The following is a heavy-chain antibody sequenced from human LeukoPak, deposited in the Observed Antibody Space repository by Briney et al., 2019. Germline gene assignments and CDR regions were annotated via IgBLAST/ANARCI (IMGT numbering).Heavy chain of an antibody. Sequence: GGSLRLSCAASGITLNGYPMTWARRAPGKGLEWVSSISSTSSSIYYADSVKGRFTISRDNAKNSLYLQMNSLRVEDTAVYYCAREGKYCTGVLCYDEHWGQGTLVTVSS. V-gene: IGHV3-21*01. J-gene: IGHJ4*02. CDR1: GITLNGYP. D-gene: IGHD2-8*02. CDR3: AREGKYCTGVLCYDEH. CDR2: ISSTSSSI.